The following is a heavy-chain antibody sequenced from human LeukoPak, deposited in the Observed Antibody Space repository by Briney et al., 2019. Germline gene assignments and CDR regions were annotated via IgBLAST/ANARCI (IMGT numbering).Heavy chain of an antibody. CDR1: GGSFSGYS. D-gene: IGHD3-3*01. Sequence: NPSETLSLTCAVYGGSFSGYSWSWIRQPPGKGLEWIGYIYHSGSTYYNPSLKSRVTISVDRSKNQFSLKLSSVTAADTAVYYCARGLFWSGSYYGMDVWGQGTTVTVSS. V-gene: IGHV4-30-2*01. CDR2: IYHSGST. CDR3: ARGLFWSGSYYGMDV. J-gene: IGHJ6*02.